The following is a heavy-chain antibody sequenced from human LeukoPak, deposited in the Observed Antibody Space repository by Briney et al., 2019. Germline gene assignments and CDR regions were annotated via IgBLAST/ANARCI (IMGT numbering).Heavy chain of an antibody. V-gene: IGHV3-21*06. CDR2: ISSSSTYI. J-gene: IGHJ3*02. CDR1: GFTFSSYS. Sequence: PGGSLRLSCAASGFTFSSYSLNWVRQAPGKGLEWVSSISSSSTYIYYADSVKGRFTISRENGKNSLYLQMNSLRAEDTARYYCARGQSSSGSDAFDICGQGTMVTVYS. D-gene: IGHD3-22*01. CDR3: ARGQSSSGSDAFDI.